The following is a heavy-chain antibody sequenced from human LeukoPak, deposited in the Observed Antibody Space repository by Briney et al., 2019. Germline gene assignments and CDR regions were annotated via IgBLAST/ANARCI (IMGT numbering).Heavy chain of an antibody. D-gene: IGHD3-9*01. CDR1: GGSISSCY. CDR3: ASALFREYYDILTGSPWPPYYMAV. V-gene: IGHV4-59*07. Sequence: SDTLAHTCTVSGGSISSCYWRWTQQPPGKGLEWIGYIYYSGRTNYNPSVKSRVTMSLDTSTIQFSLKLSSVTAADAAVYYCASALFREYYDILTGSPWPPYYMAVWGKATTVTVAS. J-gene: IGHJ6*03. CDR2: IYYSGRT.